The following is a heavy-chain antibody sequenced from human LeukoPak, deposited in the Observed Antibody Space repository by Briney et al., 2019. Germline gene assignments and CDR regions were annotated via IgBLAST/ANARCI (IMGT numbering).Heavy chain of an antibody. D-gene: IGHD6-13*01. Sequence: GASVKVSCKASGGTFSSYAISWVRQAPGQGLEWMGGIIPIFGTANYAQKFQSRVTITTDESTSTAYMELSSLRSEDTAVYYCARASEPGYSSSCPVDWGQGTLVTVSS. J-gene: IGHJ4*02. CDR2: IIPIFGTA. CDR1: GGTFSSYA. CDR3: ARASEPGYSSSCPVD. V-gene: IGHV1-69*05.